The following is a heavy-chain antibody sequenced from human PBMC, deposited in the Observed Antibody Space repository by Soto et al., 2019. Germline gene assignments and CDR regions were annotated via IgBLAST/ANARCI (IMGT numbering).Heavy chain of an antibody. Sequence: PGGSLRLSFAASGFTFSSYGMHWVRQAPGKGLEWVAVISYDGSNKYYADSVKGRFTISRDNSKNTLYLQMNSLRAEDTAVYYCAKVTGYCSGGSCPSGFDYWGQGTLVTVSS. D-gene: IGHD2-15*01. V-gene: IGHV3-30*18. CDR2: ISYDGSNK. CDR1: GFTFSSYG. J-gene: IGHJ4*02. CDR3: AKVTGYCSGGSCPSGFDY.